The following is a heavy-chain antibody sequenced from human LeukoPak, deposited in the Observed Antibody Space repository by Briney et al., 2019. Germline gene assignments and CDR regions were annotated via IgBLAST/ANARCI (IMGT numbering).Heavy chain of an antibody. CDR1: GFSFSSYG. Sequence: GGSLRLSCAASGFSFSSYGMHWVRQAPGKGLEGVAVIWYDGTNKYYGDSVKGRFTISSDNSKNTLYLQMNSLRAEDTAVYYCARDQRGFSYSKYYFDYWGQGTLVTVSS. CDR2: IWYDGTNK. D-gene: IGHD5-18*01. V-gene: IGHV3-33*01. J-gene: IGHJ4*02. CDR3: ARDQRGFSYSKYYFDY.